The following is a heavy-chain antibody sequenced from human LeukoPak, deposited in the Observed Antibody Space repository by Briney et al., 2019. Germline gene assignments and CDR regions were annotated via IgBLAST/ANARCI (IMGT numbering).Heavy chain of an antibody. J-gene: IGHJ5*02. D-gene: IGHD3-10*01. V-gene: IGHV4-38-2*02. CDR2: IYHSGST. CDR1: GYSISSGYF. Sequence: SETLSLTCAVSGYSISSGYFWGWIRQPPGKGLEWIGSIYHSGSTYYNPSLKSQVTISVDTSKNQFSLKLSSVTAADTAVYYCARDRGELWFGELPTGWFDPWGQGTLVTVSS. CDR3: ARDRGELWFGELPTGWFDP.